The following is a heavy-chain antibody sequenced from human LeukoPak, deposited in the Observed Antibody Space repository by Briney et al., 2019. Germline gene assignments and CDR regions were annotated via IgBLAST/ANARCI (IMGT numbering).Heavy chain of an antibody. CDR2: IYSGGST. Sequence: PGGSLRLSCAASGFTVSSNYMSWVRQAPGKGLEWVSVIYSGGSTYYADSVKGRFTIFRDNSKNTLYLQMNSLRAEDTAVYYCARLPRYCSSTSCFSVDYWGQGTLVTVSS. V-gene: IGHV3-66*02. J-gene: IGHJ4*02. D-gene: IGHD2-2*01. CDR1: GFTVSSNY. CDR3: ARLPRYCSSTSCFSVDY.